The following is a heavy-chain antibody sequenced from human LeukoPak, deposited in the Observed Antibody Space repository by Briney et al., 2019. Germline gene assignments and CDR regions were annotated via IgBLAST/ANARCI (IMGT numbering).Heavy chain of an antibody. J-gene: IGHJ6*03. D-gene: IGHD4-23*01. CDR1: GYTFTGYY. CDR3: ARDWGLYGGYYYYYYMDV. V-gene: IGHV1-2*02. CDR2: INPNSGGT. Sequence: GGSLRLSCAATGYTFTGYYMHWVRQAPGQGLEWMGWINPNSGGTNYAQKFQGRVTMTRDTSISTAYMELSRLRSDDTAVYYCARDWGLYGGYYYYYYMDVWGKGTTVTISS.